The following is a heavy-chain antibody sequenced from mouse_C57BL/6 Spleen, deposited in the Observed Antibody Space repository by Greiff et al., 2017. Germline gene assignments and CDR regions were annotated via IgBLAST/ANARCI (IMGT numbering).Heavy chain of an antibody. Sequence: DVKLVESGGGLVQPGGSLSLSCAASGFTFTDYYMSWVRQPPGKALEWLGFIRNKANGYTTEYSASVKGRFTISRDNSQSILYLQMNALRAEDSATYYCARYHSSGSGYAMDYWGQGTSVTVSS. CDR3: ARYHSSGSGYAMDY. D-gene: IGHD3-2*02. J-gene: IGHJ4*01. CDR2: IRNKANGYTT. V-gene: IGHV7-3*01. CDR1: GFTFTDYY.